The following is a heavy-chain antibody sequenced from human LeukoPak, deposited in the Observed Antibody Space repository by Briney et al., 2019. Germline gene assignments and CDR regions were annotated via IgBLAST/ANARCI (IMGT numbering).Heavy chain of an antibody. CDR1: GYTFTSYD. V-gene: IGHV1-8*01. CDR3: ARGGVGSKWFDP. CDR2: MNPNSGNT. Sequence: ASVKVSCKASGYTFTSYDINWVRQATGQGLEWMGWMNPNSGNTGYAQKFQGRVTTTRNTSISTAYMELSSLRSEDTAVYYCARGGVGSKWFDPWGQGTLVTVSS. D-gene: IGHD1-26*01. J-gene: IGHJ5*02.